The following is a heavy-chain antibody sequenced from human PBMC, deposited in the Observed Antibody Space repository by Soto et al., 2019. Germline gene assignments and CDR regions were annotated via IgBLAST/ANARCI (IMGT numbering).Heavy chain of an antibody. J-gene: IGHJ4*02. CDR2: ITSSSTTI. CDR3: ARGRVGTAYFDY. V-gene: IGHV3-48*02. Sequence: EVQLVESGGGLVQPGGSLRLSCAASGFTFTSNSMNWVRQAPGKGLEWISYITSSSTTIYYADSVKGRFTISRDNAKNSVYLQLNSLRDEDTALYYCARGRVGTAYFDYWGQGALVTGSS. CDR1: GFTFTSNS. D-gene: IGHD2-21*02.